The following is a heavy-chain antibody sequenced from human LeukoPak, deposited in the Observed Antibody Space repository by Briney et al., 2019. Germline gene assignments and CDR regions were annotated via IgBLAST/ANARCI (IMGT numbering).Heavy chain of an antibody. CDR3: ARSSSDNAFI. CDR2: IYSGGST. CDR1: GFTVSSNY. J-gene: IGHJ3*02. Sequence: GGSLRLSCAASGFTVSSNYMSWVRQAPGKGLEWVSVIYSGGSTYYADSVKGRFAISRDNSKNTLYLQMNSLRAEDTAVYYCARSSSDNAFIWGQGTMVTVSS. D-gene: IGHD3-22*01. V-gene: IGHV3-66*01.